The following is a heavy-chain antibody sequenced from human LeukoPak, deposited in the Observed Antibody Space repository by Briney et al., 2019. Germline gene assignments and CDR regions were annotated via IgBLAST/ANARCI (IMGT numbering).Heavy chain of an antibody. V-gene: IGHV4-34*01. CDR2: INHSGST. CDR3: ARRSGYNAFDI. Sequence: ETLSLTCAVYGGSFSGYYWSWIRQPPGKGLEWIGEINHSGSTNYNPSLKSRVTISVDTSKNQFSLKLSSVTAADTAVYYCARRSGYNAFDIWGQGTMVTVSS. J-gene: IGHJ3*02. D-gene: IGHD3-3*01. CDR1: GGSFSGYY.